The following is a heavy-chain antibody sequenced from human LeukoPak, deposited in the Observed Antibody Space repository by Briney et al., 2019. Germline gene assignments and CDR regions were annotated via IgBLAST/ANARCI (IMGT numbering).Heavy chain of an antibody. D-gene: IGHD3-16*01. CDR3: ARLHWESGGIYFYYYMDV. V-gene: IGHV1-8*02. CDR1: GYTFTSYD. Sequence: ASVTVSCKSSGYTFTSYDINWVWQAPGQGLEWMASMNPNNGNTAYARKFQGRVTMTRDTSIGTAYLELSALRSEDTAVYYCARLHWESGGIYFYYYMDVWGKGTTVTVSS. CDR2: MNPNNGNT. J-gene: IGHJ6*03.